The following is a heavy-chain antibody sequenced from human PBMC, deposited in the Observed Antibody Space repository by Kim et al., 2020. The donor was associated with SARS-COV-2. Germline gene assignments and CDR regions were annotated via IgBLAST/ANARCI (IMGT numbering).Heavy chain of an antibody. Sequence: SLKGPVTMSVDTSKNQFSLKLSSVTAADTAVYYCARVGLLGVVITGYFDLWGRGTLVTVSS. J-gene: IGHJ2*01. V-gene: IGHV4-4*07. CDR3: ARVGLLGVVITGYFDL. D-gene: IGHD3-3*01.